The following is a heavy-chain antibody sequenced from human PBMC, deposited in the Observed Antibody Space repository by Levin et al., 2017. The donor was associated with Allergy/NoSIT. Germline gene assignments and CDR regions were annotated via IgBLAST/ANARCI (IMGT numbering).Heavy chain of an antibody. Sequence: LRLSCIVSGGSISNGGYYWSWIRQHPGKGLEWIGHISYSGHTYYNPSLKSRVTISEDTSKNQLSLKLTSVTAADTAVYYCAKSLEFRNDAFDIWGQGTMVTVSS. CDR1: GGSISNGGYY. V-gene: IGHV4-31*03. D-gene: IGHD1-1*01. J-gene: IGHJ3*02. CDR2: ISYSGHT. CDR3: AKSLEFRNDAFDI.